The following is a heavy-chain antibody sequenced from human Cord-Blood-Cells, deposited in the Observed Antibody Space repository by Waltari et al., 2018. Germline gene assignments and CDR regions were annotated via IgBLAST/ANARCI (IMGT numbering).Heavy chain of an antibody. J-gene: IGHJ4*02. V-gene: IGHV5-51*01. Sequence: EVQLVQSGAEVKKLGESLKISCKGTGYSFTSYWIGRLRPMPGKGLEWMGFIYPGDSDTRYSPSVQGQVTISADKSISTAYLQWSSLKASDTAIYYCARSAEGDGSLDYWGQGTLVTVSS. D-gene: IGHD2-21*01. CDR1: GYSFTSYW. CDR3: ARSAEGDGSLDY. CDR2: IYPGDSDT.